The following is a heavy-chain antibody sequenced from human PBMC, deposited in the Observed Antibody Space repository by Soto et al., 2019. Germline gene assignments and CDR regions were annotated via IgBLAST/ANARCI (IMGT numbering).Heavy chain of an antibody. D-gene: IGHD3-16*02. Sequence: GGSLRLSCASSGFTFSSYWMHWVRQVPEKGLVWVSRINSDGSITNYADAVKGRFTISRDNVKNTLYLQMNSLRAEDTAVYYCVRYPRSVGGSYRPDYWGQGTLVTVSS. J-gene: IGHJ4*02. V-gene: IGHV3-74*01. CDR2: INSDGSIT. CDR1: GFTFSSYW. CDR3: VRYPRSVGGSYRPDY.